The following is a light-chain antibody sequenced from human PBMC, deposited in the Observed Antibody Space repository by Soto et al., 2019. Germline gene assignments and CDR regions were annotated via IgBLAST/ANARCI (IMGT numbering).Light chain of an antibody. J-gene: IGKJ1*01. Sequence: DIQMTQSPSTLSASVGDRVTITCRASQSISSWLAWYQQKPGKAPQLLIYDASSLESGVPSRFSGSGSATEFTLTISSLQPDDVATYYCHQYNSYPWTFGQGTKVEIK. CDR1: QSISSW. CDR3: HQYNSYPWT. CDR2: DAS. V-gene: IGKV1-5*01.